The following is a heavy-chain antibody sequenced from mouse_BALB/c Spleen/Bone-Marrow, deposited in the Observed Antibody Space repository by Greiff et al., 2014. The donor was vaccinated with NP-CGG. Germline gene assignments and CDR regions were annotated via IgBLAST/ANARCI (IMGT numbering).Heavy chain of an antibody. CDR1: GFNIKDIY. CDR2: IDPANGNT. CDR3: ASLPSYGYGWYFDV. D-gene: IGHD2-10*01. J-gene: IGHJ1*01. Sequence: EVQLQQSGAELVKPGASVKLSCTASGFNIKDIYIHWVKQRPDQGLEWIGRIDPANGNTKFDPKFQGKAAITADTSSNTDYLQLSSLTSEDAAVYYRASLPSYGYGWYFDVWGAGTTVTVSS. V-gene: IGHV14-3*02.